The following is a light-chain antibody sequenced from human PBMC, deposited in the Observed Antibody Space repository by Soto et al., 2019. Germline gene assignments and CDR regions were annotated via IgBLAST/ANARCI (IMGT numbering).Light chain of an antibody. J-gene: IGLJ1*01. CDR3: SSYAGTHNFGV. V-gene: IGLV2-8*01. CDR1: SSDVGVYNY. CDR2: DFT. Sequence: QSVLTQPPSAAGSPGQSVTISFTGTSSDVGVYNYVSFYQQHPLRAPKLMIYDFTKLPSLFPYRFSVSNSGNTSSLTVSVFXAEDEADYCCSSYAGTHNFGVFGTGTKVTVL.